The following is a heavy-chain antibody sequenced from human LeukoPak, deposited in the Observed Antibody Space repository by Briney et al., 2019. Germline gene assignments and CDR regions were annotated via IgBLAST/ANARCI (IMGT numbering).Heavy chain of an antibody. CDR3: AKGTSVAGLIEY. Sequence: GGSLRLSCAASGFSFSSYAMTWVRQAPGKGLEWVSGFSGGGGSTFYGDSVKGRFTTSRDNSKNTLYLQMNSLRGEDTAIYYCAKGTSVAGLIEYWGQGTLVTVSS. V-gene: IGHV3-23*01. CDR1: GFSFSSYA. J-gene: IGHJ4*02. CDR2: FSGGGGST. D-gene: IGHD6-19*01.